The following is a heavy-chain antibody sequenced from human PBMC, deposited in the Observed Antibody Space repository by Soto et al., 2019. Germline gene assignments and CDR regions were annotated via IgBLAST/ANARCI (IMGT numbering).Heavy chain of an antibody. Sequence: GGSLRLSCAASGFTFSSYWMSWVRQAPGKGLEWVANIKQDGSEKYYVDSVKGRFTISRDNAKNSLYLQMNSLRAEDTAVYYCARDSSSSLTSSYYGMDVWGQGTTVTVSS. CDR1: GFTFSSYW. CDR2: IKQDGSEK. D-gene: IGHD6-13*01. V-gene: IGHV3-7*05. J-gene: IGHJ6*02. CDR3: ARDSSSSLTSSYYGMDV.